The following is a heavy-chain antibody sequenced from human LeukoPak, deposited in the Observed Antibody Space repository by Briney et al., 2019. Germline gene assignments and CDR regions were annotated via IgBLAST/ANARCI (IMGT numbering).Heavy chain of an antibody. CDR1: GFTFSSYS. J-gene: IGHJ4*02. CDR3: ARVAAAAGTIDY. Sequence: GGSLRLSCAASGFTFSSYSMNWVRQAPGKGLEWVSSISSSSSYIYYADSVKGRFTISRDNAKNSLYLQMNSLRAEDTAVYYCARVAAAAGTIDYWGQGTLVTVSS. V-gene: IGHV3-21*01. CDR2: ISSSSSYI. D-gene: IGHD6-13*01.